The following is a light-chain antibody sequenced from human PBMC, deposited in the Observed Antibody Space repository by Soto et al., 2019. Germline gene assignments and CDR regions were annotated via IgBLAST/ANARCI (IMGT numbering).Light chain of an antibody. CDR2: GAS. CDR3: QHYHSGHRID. J-gene: IGKJ5*01. V-gene: IGKV3-20*01. CDR1: QSVTSNY. Sequence: EIVLTQSPVTLSLSPGEVATLSCSASQSVTSNYLAWYQQKPGQAPRLLVYGASSRATGISDRFSGSGSGTDFTLTINRLEPEDFALYYCQHYHSGHRIDFGQGTRLEIK.